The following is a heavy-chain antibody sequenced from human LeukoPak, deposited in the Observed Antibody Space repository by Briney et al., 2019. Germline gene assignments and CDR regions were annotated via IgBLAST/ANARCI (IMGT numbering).Heavy chain of an antibody. CDR3: ARDQYGAYAIDY. V-gene: IGHV4-31*03. Sequence: PSQTLSLTCTVSGGSISSGGYYWSWIRQHPGKGLEWIGYIYYSGSTNYNPSLKSRVTISVDTSKNQFSLKLSSVTAADTAVYYCARDQYGAYAIDYWGQGTLVTVSS. J-gene: IGHJ4*02. D-gene: IGHD4-17*01. CDR2: IYYSGST. CDR1: GGSISSGGYY.